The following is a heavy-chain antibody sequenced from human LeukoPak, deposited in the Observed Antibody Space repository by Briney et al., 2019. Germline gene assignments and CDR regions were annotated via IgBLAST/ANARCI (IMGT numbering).Heavy chain of an antibody. J-gene: IGHJ4*02. Sequence: GGSLRLSCAASGFTFSSYWMSWVRQAPGKGLEWVANIKQDGSEKYYVDSVKGRFTISRDNAKNSLYLQMNSLRAEDTAVYYCALNYDYVWGSYRYPPDYWGQGTLVTVSS. CDR3: ALNYDYVWGSYRYPPDY. D-gene: IGHD3-16*02. CDR2: IKQDGSEK. V-gene: IGHV3-7*01. CDR1: GFTFSSYW.